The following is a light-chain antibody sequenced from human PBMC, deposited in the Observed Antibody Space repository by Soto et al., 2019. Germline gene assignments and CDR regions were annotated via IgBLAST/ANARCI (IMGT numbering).Light chain of an antibody. CDR2: GAF. CDR1: QSVSSNY. J-gene: IGKJ1*01. Sequence: EVVLTQSPRTLSLSPGERATFSCRASQSVSSNYLAWYQQKPGQAPRLLIYGAFKRATGIPDRFSGSGSGTDFTLTISRMEPEDVAVYCCQQYGSSPGTFGQGTKV. CDR3: QQYGSSPGT. V-gene: IGKV3-20*01.